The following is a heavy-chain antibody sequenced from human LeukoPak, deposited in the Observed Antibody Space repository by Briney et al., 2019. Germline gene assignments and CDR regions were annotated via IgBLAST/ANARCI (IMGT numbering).Heavy chain of an antibody. J-gene: IGHJ4*02. D-gene: IGHD6-13*01. V-gene: IGHV3-23*01. CDR3: AKVVSAAGDY. Sequence: GGSLRLSCAASGFTFSDYYMSWIRQAPGKGLEWVSAISGSGGSTYYADSVKGRFTISRDNSKNTLYLQMNSLRAEDTAVYYCAKVVSAAGDYWGQGTLVTVSS. CDR2: ISGSGGST. CDR1: GFTFSDYY.